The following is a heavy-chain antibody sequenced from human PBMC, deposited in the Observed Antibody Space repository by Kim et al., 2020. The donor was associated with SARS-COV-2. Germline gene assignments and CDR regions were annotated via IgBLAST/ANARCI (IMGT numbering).Heavy chain of an antibody. Sequence: KFQGRVTMTEDTSTDTAYMELSSLRSEDTAVYYCATDGPIVVVTAFFQHWGQGTLVTVSS. J-gene: IGHJ1*01. D-gene: IGHD2-21*02. CDR3: ATDGPIVVVTAFFQH. V-gene: IGHV1-24*01.